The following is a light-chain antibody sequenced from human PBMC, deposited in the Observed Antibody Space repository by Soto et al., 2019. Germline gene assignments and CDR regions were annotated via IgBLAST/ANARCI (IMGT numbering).Light chain of an antibody. CDR3: QTWGTGIVV. CDR1: SGHSSYA. J-gene: IGLJ2*01. CDR2: FNSDGSH. Sequence: QSVLTQSPSASASLGASVKLTCTLSSGHSSYAIAWHQQQPEKGPRYLMKFNSDGSHSKGDGIPDRFSGSSSGAERYLTISSLQSGDEADYYCQTWGTGIVVFGGGTKLTVL. V-gene: IGLV4-69*01.